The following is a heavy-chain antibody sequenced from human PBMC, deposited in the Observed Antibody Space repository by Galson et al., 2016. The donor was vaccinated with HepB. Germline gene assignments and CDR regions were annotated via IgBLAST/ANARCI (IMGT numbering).Heavy chain of an antibody. D-gene: IGHD1-26*01. CDR3: ATGGPLGSYFDN. Sequence: SLRLSCAVSGSTFTNVWMSWVRQAPGKGLEWVARIRSKRDAETTDCVAAVRGRFTISRDDSEKKVYLQMNSLKSEDTAVYHCATGGPLGSYFDNWGQGTLVTVAS. J-gene: IGHJ4*02. CDR2: IRSKRDAETT. CDR1: GSTFTNVW. V-gene: IGHV3-15*05.